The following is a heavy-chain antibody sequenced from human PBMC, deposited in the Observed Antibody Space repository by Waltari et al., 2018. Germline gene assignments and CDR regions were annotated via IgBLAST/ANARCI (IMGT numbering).Heavy chain of an antibody. Sequence: QVQLQQWGAGLLKPSETLSLTCAVYGGSFSGYYWSWIRQPPGKGLEWIGEIHHSGSTTYNPSLKSRVTIAVDTSKNQFSLKLSSVTAADTAVYYCARGPRVVVPAAYFDYWGQGTLVTVSS. CDR3: ARGPRVVVPAAYFDY. J-gene: IGHJ4*02. V-gene: IGHV4-34*01. CDR2: IHHSGST. D-gene: IGHD2-2*01. CDR1: GGSFSGYY.